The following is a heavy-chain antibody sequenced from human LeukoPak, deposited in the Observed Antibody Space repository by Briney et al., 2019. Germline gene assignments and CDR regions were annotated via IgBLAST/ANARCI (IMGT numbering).Heavy chain of an antibody. Sequence: ASVKVSCKASGYTFSSYAINWVGQAPGQGLEWMGWINTNTGNPVYAQGFTGRFVFSLDTSVSTAYLQISSLKAEDTAFYYCARRSMVQHLDVWGKGTTVTVSS. V-gene: IGHV7-4-1*02. CDR1: GYTFSSYA. CDR2: INTNTGNP. CDR3: ARRSMVQHLDV. D-gene: IGHD3-10*01. J-gene: IGHJ6*04.